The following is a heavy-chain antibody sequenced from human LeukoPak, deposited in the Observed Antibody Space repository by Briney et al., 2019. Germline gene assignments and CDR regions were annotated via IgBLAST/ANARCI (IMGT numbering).Heavy chain of an antibody. D-gene: IGHD3-3*01. CDR3: ANITLRVLDY. CDR1: GGSISSSSYY. Sequence: PSETLSLTCTVSGGSISSSSYYWGWIRQPPGKGLEWIGSIYYSGSTYYNPPLKSRVTISVDTSKNQFSLKLSSVTAADTAVYYCANITLRVLDYWGQGTLVTVSS. CDR2: IYYSGST. V-gene: IGHV4-39*01. J-gene: IGHJ4*02.